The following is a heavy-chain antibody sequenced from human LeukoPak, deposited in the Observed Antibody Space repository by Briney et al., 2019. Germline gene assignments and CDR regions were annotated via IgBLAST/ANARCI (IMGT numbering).Heavy chain of an antibody. V-gene: IGHV4-59*01. Sequence: SETLSLTCTVSGDSISSYYCSWIRQPPGKGLEWIGYYSGSTSYNPSLKSRVTISVDTSKNQFSLKLSSVTAADTAVYYCARDPRGNGYMDVWGKGTTVTVSS. J-gene: IGHJ6*03. D-gene: IGHD4-23*01. CDR2: YSGST. CDR1: GDSISSYY. CDR3: ARDPRGNGYMDV.